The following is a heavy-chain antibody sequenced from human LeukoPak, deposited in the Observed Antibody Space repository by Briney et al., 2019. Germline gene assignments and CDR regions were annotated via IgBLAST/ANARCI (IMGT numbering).Heavy chain of an antibody. Sequence: SETLSLTCAVYGGSFSGYYWSWIRQPPGKGLEWIGEINHSGSTNYNPSLKSRVTTSVDTSKNQFSLKLSSVTAADTAVYYCARGRHGSYLGSAFDIWGQGTMVTVSS. CDR1: GGSFSGYY. J-gene: IGHJ3*02. CDR3: ARGRHGSYLGSAFDI. V-gene: IGHV4-34*01. CDR2: INHSGST. D-gene: IGHD1-26*01.